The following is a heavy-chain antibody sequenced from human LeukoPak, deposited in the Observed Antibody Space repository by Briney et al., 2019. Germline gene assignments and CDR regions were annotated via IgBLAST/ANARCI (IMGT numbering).Heavy chain of an antibody. CDR2: INPNSGGT. CDR3: ASRYSSGSYFDY. J-gene: IGHJ4*02. V-gene: IGHV1-2*02. Sequence: ASVKVSCKASGYTFTGYYMHWVRQAPGQGLEWMGWINPNSGGTNYAQKFRGRVTMTRDTSISTAYMELSRLRSDDTAVYYCASRYSSGSYFDYWGQGTLVTVSS. D-gene: IGHD6-19*01. CDR1: GYTFTGYY.